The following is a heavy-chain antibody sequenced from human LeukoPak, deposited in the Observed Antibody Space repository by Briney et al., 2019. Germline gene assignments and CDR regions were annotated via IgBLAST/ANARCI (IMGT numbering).Heavy chain of an antibody. J-gene: IGHJ4*02. V-gene: IGHV3-7*01. Sequence: GGSLRLSCAASGFTFSSYVMSWVRQAPGKGLEWVANIKEDGSEKDYVDSVKGRFTISRDNAKNSLFLQMNSLRAEDTAVYYCARDGLHTAHFDYWGEGTLVTVSS. D-gene: IGHD5-18*01. CDR2: IKEDGSEK. CDR3: ARDGLHTAHFDY. CDR1: GFTFSSYV.